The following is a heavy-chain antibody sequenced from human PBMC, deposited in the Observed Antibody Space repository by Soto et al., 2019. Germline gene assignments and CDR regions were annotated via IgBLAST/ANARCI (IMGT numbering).Heavy chain of an antibody. CDR1: GGSISGYY. Sequence: SETLSLTCTVSGGSISGYYWSWIRQPPGKGLEWIGYIYYSGSTNYNPSLKSRVTISVDTSKNQFSLKLSSVTAADTAVYYCARAAGVVSSYYYYYGMDVWGQGTTVTVSS. J-gene: IGHJ6*02. V-gene: IGHV4-59*01. D-gene: IGHD3-3*01. CDR3: ARAAGVVSSYYYYYGMDV. CDR2: IYYSGST.